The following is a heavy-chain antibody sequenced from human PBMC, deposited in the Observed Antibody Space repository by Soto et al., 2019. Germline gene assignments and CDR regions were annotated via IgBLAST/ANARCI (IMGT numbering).Heavy chain of an antibody. CDR2: ISYDGSNK. CDR3: SKAPYDFWSGYYF. V-gene: IGHV3-30*18. D-gene: IGHD3-3*01. J-gene: IGHJ4*02. Sequence: SLILSCAASGFTFSSYGMHWVRQAPGKGLEWVAVISYDGSNKYYADSVKGRFTISRDNSKNTLYLQMNSLRAEDTAVYYCSKAPYDFWSGYYFWGQGTLVTVSS. CDR1: GFTFSSYG.